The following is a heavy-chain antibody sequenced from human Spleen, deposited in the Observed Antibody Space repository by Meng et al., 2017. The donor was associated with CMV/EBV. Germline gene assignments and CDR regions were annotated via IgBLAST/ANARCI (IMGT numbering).Heavy chain of an antibody. Sequence: GESLKISCAASGFTFSSYEMNWVRQAPGKGLEWVSYISSSGSTIYYADSVKGRFTISRDNAKNTLYLEMNSLRAEDTAIYYCARDGGSTTSYYYYGLDVWGQGTTVTVSS. J-gene: IGHJ6*02. CDR2: ISSSGSTI. CDR1: GFTFSSYE. CDR3: ARDGGSTTSYYYYGLDV. V-gene: IGHV3-48*03. D-gene: IGHD2-2*01.